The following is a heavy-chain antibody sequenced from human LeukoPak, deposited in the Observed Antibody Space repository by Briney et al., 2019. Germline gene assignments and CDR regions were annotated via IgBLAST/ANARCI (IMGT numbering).Heavy chain of an antibody. V-gene: IGHV4-59*12. CDR1: GGSISSYY. CDR3: ACCGAGTGFDY. J-gene: IGHJ4*02. CDR2: IYYSGST. D-gene: IGHD6-13*01. Sequence: SETLSLTCTVSGGSISSYYWSWIRQPPGKGLEWIGYIYYSGSTNYNPSLKSRVTISVDTSKNQFSLKLSSVTAADTAVYYCACCGAGTGFDYWGQGTLVTVSS.